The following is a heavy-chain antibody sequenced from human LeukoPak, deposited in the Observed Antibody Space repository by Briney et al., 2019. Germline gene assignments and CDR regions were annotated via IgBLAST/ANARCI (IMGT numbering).Heavy chain of an antibody. J-gene: IGHJ2*01. V-gene: IGHV5-51*01. Sequence: KGXGSRFTSYWIGGGRRLPGKGLEWMXIIYPGDSDTRYSPSFQGQVTISADKSISTAYLQWSSLKASDTAMYYCARQLGSGWYGHWYFDLWGRGTLFTVSS. CDR3: ARQLGSGWYGHWYFDL. D-gene: IGHD6-19*01. CDR2: IYPGDSDT. CDR1: GSRFTSYW.